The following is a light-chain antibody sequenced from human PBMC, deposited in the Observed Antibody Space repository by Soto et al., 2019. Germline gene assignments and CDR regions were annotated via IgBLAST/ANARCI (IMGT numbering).Light chain of an antibody. Sequence: QSVLTQPPSVSGAPGQRVTISCTGSSSNIGAGYDVHWYQQLPGTAPKLVIYGNSNRPSGVPDRFSGSKSGTSASLAITGLQDEDEADYYCQSYDSSLSGWVFGGGTKVIVL. CDR3: QSYDSSLSGWV. CDR2: GNS. V-gene: IGLV1-40*01. CDR1: SSNIGAGYD. J-gene: IGLJ3*02.